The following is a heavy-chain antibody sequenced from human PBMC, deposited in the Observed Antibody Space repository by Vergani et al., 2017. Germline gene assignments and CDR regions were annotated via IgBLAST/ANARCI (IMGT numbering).Heavy chain of an antibody. V-gene: IGHV4-34*01. J-gene: IGHJ6*02. CDR3: ARVNTKTSGHLYSYYCMDV. D-gene: IGHD5-12*01. Sequence: QVQLQQWGGGLLKPSETLSLTCVVNGGSFTSYHWTWIRQSPGEGLEWVGDIDHTGRPDYNPPLKSRLTMSVAKSRNQFSLTLNSVTAADTAIYFCARVNTKTSGHLYSYYCMDVWGQGTAVTVS. CDR2: IDHTGRP. CDR1: GGSFTSYH.